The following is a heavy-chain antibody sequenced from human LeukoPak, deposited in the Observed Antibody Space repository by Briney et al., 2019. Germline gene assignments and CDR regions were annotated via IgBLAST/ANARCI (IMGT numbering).Heavy chain of an antibody. CDR1: GFTFNNYA. D-gene: IGHD4-17*01. CDR3: ARRSAAQAFDY. V-gene: IGHV3-23*01. CDR2: ISGGGGSTYYA. J-gene: IGHJ4*02. Sequence: GGSLRLSCAASGFTFNNYAMSWVRQAPGKGLEWVSTISGGGGSTYYAYYADSVRGRFTLSRDNSKNTLYLQMNSLRAEDTATYYCARRSAAQAFDYWGQGTLVTVSS.